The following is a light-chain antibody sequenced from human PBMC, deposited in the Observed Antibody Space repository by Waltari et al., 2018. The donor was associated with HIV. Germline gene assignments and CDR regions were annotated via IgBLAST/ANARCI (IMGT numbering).Light chain of an antibody. CDR1: RSDVGGYNY. CDR2: DVT. V-gene: IGLV2-14*03. J-gene: IGLJ7*01. CDR3: VSYTSTIPLGAV. Sequence: QSALTQPASVSGSPGQSITISCTGTRSDVGGYNYVSWYQQHPGKAPKPIIYDVTDRPSGVSNRSSGSKSGNTASLTISGLQAEDEADYYCVSYTSTIPLGAVFGGGTQLTVL.